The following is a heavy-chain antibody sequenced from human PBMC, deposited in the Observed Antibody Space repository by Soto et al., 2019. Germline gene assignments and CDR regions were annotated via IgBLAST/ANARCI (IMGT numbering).Heavy chain of an antibody. J-gene: IGHJ6*02. CDR3: ATGGWLVV. V-gene: IGHV3-23*01. Sequence: EAQLLESGAELVQPGGSLRLSCAASALTFSTFDMSWVRQAPGTGLEWVSFISGSGDTTYYADSVKGRFTIYRDNSKNTVYLQMNILKPEDTAVYYCATGGWLVVWGQGTTVTVSS. D-gene: IGHD2-15*01. CDR2: ISGSGDTT. CDR1: ALTFSTFD.